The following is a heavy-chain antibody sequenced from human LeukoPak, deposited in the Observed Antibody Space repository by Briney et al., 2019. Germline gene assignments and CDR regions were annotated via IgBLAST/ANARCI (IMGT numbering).Heavy chain of an antibody. CDR3: AKGEPGYSYGTSFDY. CDR1: GFTFSSYA. J-gene: IGHJ4*02. V-gene: IGHV3-23*01. D-gene: IGHD5-18*01. Sequence: GGSLRLSCAASGFTFSSYAMSGVRQAPGKGLEWVSAISGSGGSTYYADSVKGRFTISRDNSKNTLYLQMNSLRAEDTAVYYCAKGEPGYSYGTSFDYWGQGTLVTVSS. CDR2: ISGSGGST.